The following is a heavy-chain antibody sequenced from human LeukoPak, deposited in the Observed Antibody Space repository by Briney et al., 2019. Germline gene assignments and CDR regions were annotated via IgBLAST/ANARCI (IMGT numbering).Heavy chain of an antibody. D-gene: IGHD3-3*01. CDR1: GYTLTELS. V-gene: IGHV1-24*01. CDR3: ATMSADITIFGVVTFQRTEAFDI. J-gene: IGHJ3*02. CDR2: FDPEDGET. Sequence: GASVKVSCKVSGYTLTELSMHWVRQAPGKGLEWMGGFDPEDGETIYAQKFQGRVTMTEDTSTDTAYMELSSLRSEDTAVYYCATMSADITIFGVVTFQRTEAFDIWGQGTMVTVSS.